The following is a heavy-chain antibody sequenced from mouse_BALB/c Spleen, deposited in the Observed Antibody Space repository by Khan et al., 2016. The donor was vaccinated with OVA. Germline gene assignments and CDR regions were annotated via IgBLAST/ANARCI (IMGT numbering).Heavy chain of an antibody. CDR2: IYPGTDNT. Sequence: VQLQESGTELVRPGASVKLSCKTSGYIFTSYWIHWVKQRSGQGLEWIARIYPGTDNTYYNEKLKDKATLTADKSSSTAYMQRSSLKSEDSAVYCCEREEALYYFDYWGQGTTLTVFS. V-gene: IGHV1S132*01. CDR3: EREEALYYFDY. CDR1: GYIFTSYW. J-gene: IGHJ2*01. D-gene: IGHD3-2*02.